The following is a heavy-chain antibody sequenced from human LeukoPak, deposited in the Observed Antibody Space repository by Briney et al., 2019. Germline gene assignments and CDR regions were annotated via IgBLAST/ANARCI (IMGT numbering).Heavy chain of an antibody. J-gene: IGHJ5*02. CDR2: ISGSGGST. CDR1: GFTFSSYA. V-gene: IGHV3-23*01. Sequence: PGGSLRLSCAASGFTFSSYAMSWVRQAPGKGLEWGSVISGSGGSTYYADSVKGRFTISRDNSKNTLYLQMNSLRAEDTAVYYCAKGVWGTVVSPNHWGQGTLVTVPS. D-gene: IGHD4-23*01. CDR3: AKGVWGTVVSPNH.